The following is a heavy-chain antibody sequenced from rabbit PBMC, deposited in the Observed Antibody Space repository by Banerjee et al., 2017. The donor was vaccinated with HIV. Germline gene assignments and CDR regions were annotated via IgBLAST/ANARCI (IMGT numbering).Heavy chain of an antibody. V-gene: IGHV1S45*01. D-gene: IGHD2-1*01. J-gene: IGHJ4*01. CDR3: ARNYDL. CDR1: GFSFSSSYW. CDR2: IYGGSSGSP. Sequence: QEQLEESGGDLVKPGASLTLTCTASGFSFSSSYWICWVRQAPGKGLERIACIYGGSSGSPYSASRAKGRFTISKTSPTTVTLQMTSLTAADTASYFCARNYDLWGPGTLVTVS.